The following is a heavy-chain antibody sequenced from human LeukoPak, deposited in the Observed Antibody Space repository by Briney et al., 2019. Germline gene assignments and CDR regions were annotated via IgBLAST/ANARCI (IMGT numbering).Heavy chain of an antibody. V-gene: IGHV3-30-3*01. CDR3: ARTIIAAAPSYFDY. CDR2: ISYDGSIK. J-gene: IGHJ4*02. D-gene: IGHD6-13*01. Sequence: GGSLRLSCAASGFTFTNYAIHWVRQAPGKGLEWLAVISYDGSIKDYADSVQGRFTISRDSSKNTVYLQMNSLRAEDTAVYYCARTIIAAAPSYFDYWGQGTLVTVSS. CDR1: GFTFTNYA.